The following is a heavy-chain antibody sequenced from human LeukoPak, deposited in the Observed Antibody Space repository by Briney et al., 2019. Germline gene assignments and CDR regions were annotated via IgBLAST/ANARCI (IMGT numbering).Heavy chain of an antibody. CDR1: GGSFSGYY. D-gene: IGHD3-22*01. CDR2: INHSGST. J-gene: IGHJ3*02. V-gene: IGHV4-34*01. CDR3: ARGRNRITMIVVARDDAFDI. Sequence: SETLSLTCAVYGGSFSGYYWSWIRQPPGKGLEWIGEINHSGSTNYNPSLKSRVTISVGTSKNQFSLKLSSVTAADTAVYYCARGRNRITMIVVARDDAFDIWGQGTMVTVSS.